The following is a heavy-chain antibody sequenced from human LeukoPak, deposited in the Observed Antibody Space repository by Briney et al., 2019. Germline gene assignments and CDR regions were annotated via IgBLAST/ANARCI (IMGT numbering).Heavy chain of an antibody. CDR2: INQDGSQK. V-gene: IGHV3-7*01. D-gene: IGHD3-3*01. CDR1: GFTFGSCW. Sequence: HSGGSLRLSCAASGFTFGSCWMNWVRQTPGKGLEWVANINQDGSQKFYVDSVKGRFTISRDNANNSLYLQMNSLRAEDTAVYYCARDSPLTIFGVDHPGVYFDYWGQGTLVTVSS. J-gene: IGHJ4*02. CDR3: ARDSPLTIFGVDHPGVYFDY.